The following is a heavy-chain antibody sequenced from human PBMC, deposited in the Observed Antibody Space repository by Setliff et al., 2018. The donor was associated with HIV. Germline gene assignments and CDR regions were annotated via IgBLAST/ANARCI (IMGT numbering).Heavy chain of an antibody. D-gene: IGHD6-19*01. CDR1: GGSFSGYY. CDR3: ARGRSGWYSGYYYYYMDV. V-gene: IGHV4-34*01. Sequence: LSLTCAVYGGSFSGYYWSWIRQPPGKGLEWIGEINHSGSTNYNPSLQSRVTISVDTSKNQFSLKLSSVTAADTAVYYCARGRSGWYSGYYYYYMDVWGKGTTVTVSS. J-gene: IGHJ6*03. CDR2: INHSGST.